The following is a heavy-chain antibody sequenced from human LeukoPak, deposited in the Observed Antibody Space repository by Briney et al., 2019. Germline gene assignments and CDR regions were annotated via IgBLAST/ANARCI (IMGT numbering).Heavy chain of an antibody. CDR3: AKSGYYSTYFDY. D-gene: IGHD3-22*01. CDR2: ISGSGGST. CDR1: GFTFSSYA. V-gene: IGHV3-23*01. Sequence: GGSLRLSCAASGFTFSSYAMSWVRQAPGKGLEWVSAISGSGGSTYYADSVKGRFTISRDNSKDTLYLQMNSLRAEDTAVYYCAKSGYYSTYFDYWGQGTLVTVSS. J-gene: IGHJ4*02.